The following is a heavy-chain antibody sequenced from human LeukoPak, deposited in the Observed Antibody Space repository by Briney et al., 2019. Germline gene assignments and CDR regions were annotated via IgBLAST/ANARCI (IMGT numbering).Heavy chain of an antibody. V-gene: IGHV4-31*03. J-gene: IGHJ4*02. CDR2: INYSGST. CDR1: GGSISSGAHY. D-gene: IGHD3-10*01. Sequence: SETLSLTCTVSGGSISSGAHYWSWIRQHPGKGLEWIGYINYSGSTYYNPSLKSRVTISADTSKNQFSLKLSSVTAAGTAVYYCARGGSGEGYWGQGTLVTVSS. CDR3: ARGGSGEGY.